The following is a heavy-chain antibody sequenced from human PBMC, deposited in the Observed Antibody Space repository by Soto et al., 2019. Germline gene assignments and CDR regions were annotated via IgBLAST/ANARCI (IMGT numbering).Heavy chain of an antibody. D-gene: IGHD3-3*01. CDR2: VSGGGAST. CDR3: AKTPTFNGYYDGFYG. V-gene: IGHV3-23*01. J-gene: IGHJ4*02. CDR1: GFSFAGYA. Sequence: GGSLRLSCAATGFSFAGYALTWVRQAPGKGLEWLSAVSGGGASTYYADSVRGRFSISRDVSGNMIYLQLNRLTAGDTATYYCAKTPTFNGYYDGFYGWGQGTRVTVSS.